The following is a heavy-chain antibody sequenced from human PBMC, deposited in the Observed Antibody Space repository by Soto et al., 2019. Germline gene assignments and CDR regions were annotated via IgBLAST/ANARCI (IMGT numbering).Heavy chain of an antibody. J-gene: IGHJ6*02. V-gene: IGHV1-18*01. CDR1: GYTFTSYG. CDR3: ARDQGIAVAGTPYYYYYYGMDV. Sequence: QVQLVQPGAEVKKPGASVKVSCKASGYTFTSYGISWVRQAPGQGLEWMGWISAYNGNTNYAQKLQGRVTMTTDTSTSTAYMELRSLRSDDTAVYYCARDQGIAVAGTPYYYYYYGMDVWGQGTTVTVSS. CDR2: ISAYNGNT. D-gene: IGHD6-19*01.